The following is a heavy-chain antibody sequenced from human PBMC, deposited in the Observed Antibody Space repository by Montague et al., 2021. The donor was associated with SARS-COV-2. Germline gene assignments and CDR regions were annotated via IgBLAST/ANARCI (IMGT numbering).Heavy chain of an antibody. J-gene: IGHJ4*02. D-gene: IGHD5-12*01. CDR1: GFSISSGFY. V-gene: IGHV4-38-2*01. CDR3: ARRGYTGSDYFDY. Sequence: SETLSLTCSLSGFSISSGFYWAWIRHSPGKVPEWIGTVYHSGSTXYNPSLKGRVTVSIDTSKRQFSLTVTSVTAADTAVYFCARRGYTGSDYFDYWGQRTLVTVSS. CDR2: VYHSGST.